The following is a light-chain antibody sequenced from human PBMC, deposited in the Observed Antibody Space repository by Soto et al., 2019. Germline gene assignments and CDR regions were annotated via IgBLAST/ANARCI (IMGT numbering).Light chain of an antibody. CDR3: QQYNNWPWT. CDR1: QSVSST. Sequence: EIVLTQSPGTLCLSPGEGATLSCRASQSVSSTSLAWYQQKPGQAPRLLIYGASTRATSFPARFSGSGSGTDFTLTISSLHSEDFAVYYCQQYNNWPWTFGQGTKVEIK. V-gene: IGKV3-15*01. J-gene: IGKJ1*01. CDR2: GAS.